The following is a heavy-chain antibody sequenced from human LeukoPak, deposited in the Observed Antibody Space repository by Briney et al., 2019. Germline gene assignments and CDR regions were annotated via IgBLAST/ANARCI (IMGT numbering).Heavy chain of an antibody. V-gene: IGHV3-66*01. CDR1: EITFSSYA. D-gene: IGHD6-19*01. J-gene: IGHJ3*02. Sequence: GGSLRLSCAASEITFSSYAMHWVRQAPGKGLEWVSVVYSGGSTYYADSVKGRFTISRDNSKNTLYLQMNSLRAEDTAVYYCARGIAVAGPDSLLVGMVGAFDIWGQGTMVTVSS. CDR3: ARGIAVAGPDSLLVGMVGAFDI. CDR2: VYSGGST.